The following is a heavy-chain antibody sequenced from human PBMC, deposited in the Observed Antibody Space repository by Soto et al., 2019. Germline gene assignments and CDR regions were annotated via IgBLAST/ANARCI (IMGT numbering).Heavy chain of an antibody. CDR2: IITNGGST. J-gene: IGHJ4*02. V-gene: IGHV3-64*04. D-gene: IGHD5-18*01. CDR1: GFTFSSCA. Sequence: GGSLRLSCSASGFTFSSCAMGWVRQAPGKGLECVSDIITNGGSTYYADSVKGRFTISRDNSKNTVYLQMNSLRAEDTAVYYCASSVSWIQLWLRIWGQGTLVTVSS. CDR3: ASSVSWIQLWLRI.